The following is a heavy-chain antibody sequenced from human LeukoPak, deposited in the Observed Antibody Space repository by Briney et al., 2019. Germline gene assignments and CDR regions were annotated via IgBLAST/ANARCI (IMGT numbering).Heavy chain of an antibody. V-gene: IGHV4-39*07. CDR2: IYYSGST. J-gene: IGHJ4*02. D-gene: IGHD5-24*01. CDR1: GGSISSSSYY. Sequence: SETLSLTCTVSGGSISSSSYYWGWIRQPPGKGLEWIGSIYYSGSTYYNPSLNSRVTISVDTSKNQFSLKLSSVTAADTAVYYCARGPRWLQDYFNYWGQGTLVTVSS. CDR3: ARGPRWLQDYFNY.